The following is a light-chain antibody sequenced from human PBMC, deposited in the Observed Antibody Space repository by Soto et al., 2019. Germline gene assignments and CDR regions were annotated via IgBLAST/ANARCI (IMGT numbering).Light chain of an antibody. J-gene: IGLJ3*02. CDR2: EVS. Sequence: QSALTQPASVSGSPGQSITISCTGTSSDVGGYNYVSWYQQHPGKAPKLMIYEVSNRPSGVSNRFSGSKSGNTASLPISGLRAEDEANYYGSSYTSSNTVFGGGTKRTVL. V-gene: IGLV2-14*01. CDR1: SSDVGGYNY. CDR3: SSYTSSNTV.